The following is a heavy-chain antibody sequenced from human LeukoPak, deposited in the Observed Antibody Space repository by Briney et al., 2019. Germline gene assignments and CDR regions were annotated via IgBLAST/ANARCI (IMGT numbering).Heavy chain of an antibody. CDR1: GGSISSYY. J-gene: IGHJ4*02. CDR3: AREGDGYQDY. D-gene: IGHD5-24*01. V-gene: IGHV4-59*01. Sequence: SETQSLTCTVSGGSISSYYWSWIRQPPGKGLEWIGYIYYSGSTNYNPSLKSRVTISVDTSKNQFSLKLSSVTAADTAVYYCAREGDGYQDYWGQGTLVTVSS. CDR2: IYYSGST.